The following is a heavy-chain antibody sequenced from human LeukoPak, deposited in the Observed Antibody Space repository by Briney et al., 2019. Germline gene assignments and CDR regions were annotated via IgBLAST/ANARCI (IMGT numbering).Heavy chain of an antibody. CDR3: ARTRVDTTTFDYFDY. J-gene: IGHJ4*02. CDR2: YSGGST. Sequence: YSGGSTYYADSVKGRFTISRDNSKNTLYLQMNSLRAEETAVYYCARTRVDTTTFDYFDYWGQGTLVTVSS. D-gene: IGHD4-11*01. V-gene: IGHV3-53*01.